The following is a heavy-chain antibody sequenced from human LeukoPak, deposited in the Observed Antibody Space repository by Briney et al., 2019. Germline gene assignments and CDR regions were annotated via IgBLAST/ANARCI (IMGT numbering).Heavy chain of an antibody. D-gene: IGHD6-13*01. J-gene: IGHJ5*02. CDR2: IRNDGSKD. Sequence: GGSLRLSCAASGFTFRDFGVHWVRQAPGKGLEWVAFIRNDGSKDYYPDSVKGRFTISRDNSRTTLYLQMHSLRIEDTAVYYCVKGGGSSHNWFDPWGQGILVTVSS. CDR3: VKGGGSSHNWFDP. V-gene: IGHV3-30*02. CDR1: GFTFRDFG.